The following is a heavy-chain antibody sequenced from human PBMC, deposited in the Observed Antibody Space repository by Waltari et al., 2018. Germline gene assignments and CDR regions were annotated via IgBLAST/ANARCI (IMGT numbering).Heavy chain of an antibody. CDR1: GFTFSSYS. V-gene: IGHV3-21*01. D-gene: IGHD3-3*01. CDR2: ISSSSSYI. CDR3: ARAEWSGYYPGWFDP. J-gene: IGHJ5*02. Sequence: EVQLVESGGGLVKPGGSLRLSCAASGFTFSSYSMNWVRQAPGKGLEWVSSISSSSSYIYYADSVKGRFTISRDNAKNSLYLQMNSLRAEDTAVYYCARAEWSGYYPGWFDPWGQGTLVTVSS.